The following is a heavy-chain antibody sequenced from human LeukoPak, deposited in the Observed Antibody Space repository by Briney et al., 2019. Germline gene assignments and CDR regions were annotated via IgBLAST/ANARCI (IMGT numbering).Heavy chain of an antibody. Sequence: VASVKVSRKASGGTFSSYAISWVRQAPGQGLEWMGGIIPIFGTANYAQKFQGRVTITADESTSTAYMELSSLRSEDTAVYYCARGIRYFDWVAFDIWGQGTMVTVSS. CDR1: GGTFSSYA. CDR2: IIPIFGTA. J-gene: IGHJ3*02. CDR3: ARGIRYFDWVAFDI. V-gene: IGHV1-69*01. D-gene: IGHD3-9*01.